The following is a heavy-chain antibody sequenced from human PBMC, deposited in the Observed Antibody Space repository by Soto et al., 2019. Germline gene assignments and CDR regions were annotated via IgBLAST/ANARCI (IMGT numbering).Heavy chain of an antibody. V-gene: IGHV3-53*01. J-gene: IGHJ6*02. Sequence: GGSLRLSCAASGFTVSSNYMSWVRQAPGKGLEWVSVIYSGGSTYYADSVKGRFTISRDNSKNTLYLQMNSLRAEDTAVYYCARDWWQLGHYYYGMDVWGQGTTVTVSS. CDR2: IYSGGST. CDR1: GFTVSSNY. D-gene: IGHD2-15*01. CDR3: ARDWWQLGHYYYGMDV.